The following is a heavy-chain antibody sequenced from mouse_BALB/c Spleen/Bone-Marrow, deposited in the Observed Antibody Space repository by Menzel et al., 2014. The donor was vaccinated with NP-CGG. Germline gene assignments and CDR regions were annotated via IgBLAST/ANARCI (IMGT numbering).Heavy chain of an antibody. V-gene: IGHV1S56*01. J-gene: IGHJ2*01. Sequence: QVQLQQSGPELVKPGASVMISCKASGYTFTSYYIHWVKQRPGQGLEWIGWIFPGNFYTKFNENFKGRATLTADKSSSTAYMHLSGLTSEDSAVYFCARDDYDYWGQGTTLTVSS. CDR3: ARDDYDY. CDR1: GYTFTSYY. D-gene: IGHD2-4*01. CDR2: IFPGNFYT.